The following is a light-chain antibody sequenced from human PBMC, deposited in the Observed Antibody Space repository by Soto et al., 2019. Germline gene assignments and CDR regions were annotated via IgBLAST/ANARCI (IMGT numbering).Light chain of an antibody. V-gene: IGLV2-14*01. J-gene: IGLJ1*01. CDR1: SSDVGGYNY. CDR3: TSHTSYSTRV. Sequence: QSALTQPASVSGSPGQSIAISCTGTSSDVGGYNYVSWYQQHPGKAPKLMIHEVSNRPSGVSDRFSGSKSGNTASLTNSGLQADDEADYYCTSHTSYSTRVFGTGTKLTVL. CDR2: EVS.